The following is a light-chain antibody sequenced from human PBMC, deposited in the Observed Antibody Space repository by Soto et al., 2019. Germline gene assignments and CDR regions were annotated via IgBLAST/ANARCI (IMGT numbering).Light chain of an antibody. Sequence: DIHMTQSPSTLSASEGERATTIGGPIQGFRIWLAWYQQKPGKPPNLLIYKTSSLETGVPSRFSGSGSGTEFTLTISSLQPDDFATYYCQHWNDYSWTFGQGTKVEVK. V-gene: IGKV1-5*03. J-gene: IGKJ1*01. CDR2: KTS. CDR3: QHWNDYSWT. CDR1: QGFRIW.